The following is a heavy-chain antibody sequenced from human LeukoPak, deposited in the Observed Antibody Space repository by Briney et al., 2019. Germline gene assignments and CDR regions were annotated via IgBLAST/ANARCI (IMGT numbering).Heavy chain of an antibody. D-gene: IGHD3-10*01. CDR3: ARGLGELSSYYYYMDV. Sequence: KPSETLSLTCTVSGGSISSYYWSWIRQPPGKGLEWIGYIYYSGSTNYNPSLKSRVTISVDTSKNQFSLKLSSVTAADTAVYYCARGLGELSSYYYYMDVWGKGTTVTVSS. CDR1: GGSISSYY. V-gene: IGHV4-59*01. J-gene: IGHJ6*03. CDR2: IYYSGST.